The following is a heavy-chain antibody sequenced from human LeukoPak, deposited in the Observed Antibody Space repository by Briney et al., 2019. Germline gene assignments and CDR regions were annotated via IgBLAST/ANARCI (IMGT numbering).Heavy chain of an antibody. Sequence: SETLSPTCTVSGGSISSSSYYWDWIRQPPGKGLEWIGSIYYSGSTYYNPSLTSRVTISVDKSKNQFSLKLSPVTAADTAVYYCARDSDYYDSSGSHYWGQGTLVTVSS. D-gene: IGHD3-22*01. V-gene: IGHV4-39*07. J-gene: IGHJ4*02. CDR3: ARDSDYYDSSGSHY. CDR2: IYYSGST. CDR1: GGSISSSSYY.